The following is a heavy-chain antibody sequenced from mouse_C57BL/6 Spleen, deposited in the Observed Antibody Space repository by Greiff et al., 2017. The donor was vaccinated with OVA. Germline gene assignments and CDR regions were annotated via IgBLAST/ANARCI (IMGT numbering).Heavy chain of an antibody. CDR3: ARAVTVADWYFDV. CDR1: GYTFTDYY. Sequence: SGPELVKPGASVKISCKASGYTFTDYYINWVKQRPGQGLEWIGWIFPGSGSTYYNEKFKGKATLTVDKSSSTAYMLLSSLTSEDSAVYFCARAVTVADWYFDVWGTGTTVTVSS. V-gene: IGHV1-75*01. J-gene: IGHJ1*03. CDR2: IFPGSGST. D-gene: IGHD1-1*01.